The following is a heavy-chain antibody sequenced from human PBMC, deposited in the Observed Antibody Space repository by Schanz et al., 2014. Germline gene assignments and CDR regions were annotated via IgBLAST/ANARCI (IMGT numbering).Heavy chain of an antibody. Sequence: QVQLVQSGAEVKKPGASVKVSCKASGNTLSAYYIHWIRQAPGQGLEWMGWIDPNSGGTNYAQMFQGRVTLTSDTSISTAFMELSGLTSDDTATYFCARARYTGYDCSGYWGQGTLLIVSS. D-gene: IGHD5-12*01. CDR2: IDPNSGGT. J-gene: IGHJ4*02. V-gene: IGHV1-2*02. CDR3: ARARYTGYDCSGY. CDR1: GNTLSAYY.